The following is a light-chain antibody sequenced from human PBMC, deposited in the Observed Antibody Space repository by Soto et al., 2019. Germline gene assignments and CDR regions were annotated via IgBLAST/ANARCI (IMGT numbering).Light chain of an antibody. CDR1: SSDVGGYDL. V-gene: IGLV2-14*02. J-gene: IGLJ2*01. CDR2: EGS. Sequence: QSALTQPASVSGSPGQSITISCTGTSSDVGGYDLVSWYQQHPGKAPKLIIYEGSKRPSGISNRFSGSKSGNTASLIISGLQAEDEADYYCSSYTSSSTLVFGGGTKLTVL. CDR3: SSYTSSSTLV.